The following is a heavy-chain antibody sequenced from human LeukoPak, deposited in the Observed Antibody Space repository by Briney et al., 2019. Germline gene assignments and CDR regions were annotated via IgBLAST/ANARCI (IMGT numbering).Heavy chain of an antibody. D-gene: IGHD2-2*01. CDR1: GFTVSSNY. Sequence: GGSLRLSCAASGFTVSSNYMSWVRQAPGKGLEWVSVIYSGGSTYYADSVKGRSTISRDNSKNTLYLQMNSLRAEDTAVYYCARGYCSSTSCGDAFDIWGQGTMVTVSS. CDR2: IYSGGST. J-gene: IGHJ3*02. V-gene: IGHV3-53*01. CDR3: ARGYCSSTSCGDAFDI.